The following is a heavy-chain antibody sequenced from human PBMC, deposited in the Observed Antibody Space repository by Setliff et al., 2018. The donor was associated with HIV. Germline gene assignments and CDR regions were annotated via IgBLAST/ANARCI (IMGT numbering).Heavy chain of an antibody. CDR1: GGSMNSGGYY. J-gene: IGHJ3*02. CDR3: ARVFHSLPTGLNDPFDM. D-gene: IGHD4-17*01. V-gene: IGHV4-31*03. CDR2: IYASGSP. Sequence: SETLSLTCTVSGGSMNSGGYYWTWIRQHPGKGLEWIGYIYASGSPDYNPYLESRVTISSDTSKNQFSLKLKSVTGADTAVYYCARVFHSLPTGLNDPFDMWGQGTLVTVSS.